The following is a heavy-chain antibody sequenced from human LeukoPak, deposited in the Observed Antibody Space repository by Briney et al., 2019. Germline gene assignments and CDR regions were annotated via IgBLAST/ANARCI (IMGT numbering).Heavy chain of an antibody. V-gene: IGHV3-23*01. CDR3: ALNHGANLQPPFDA. CDR2: ITGSGDST. Sequence: PGGSLRLSCAGSGFTFSNYPISWVRQAPGQGLEWVSAITGSGDSTYYADSVKGRFTISRDNSRNTLFLEMSSLRAEDTAIYYCALNHGANLQPPFDAWGQGTLVTVSS. CDR1: GFTFSNYP. J-gene: IGHJ4*02. D-gene: IGHD4/OR15-4a*01.